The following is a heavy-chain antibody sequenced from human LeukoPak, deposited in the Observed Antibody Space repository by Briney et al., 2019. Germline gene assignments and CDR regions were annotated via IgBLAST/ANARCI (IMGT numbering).Heavy chain of an antibody. CDR1: GFTFSTFW. D-gene: IGHD6-13*01. J-gene: IGHJ6*03. CDR3: ARSEYSSTWYGDYYHYYMDV. CDR2: INSDGSDT. V-gene: IGHV3-74*01. Sequence: PGGSLRLSCTASGFTFSTFWMHWVRQAPGKGLLWVSRINSDGSDTVYADSVKGRFTISRDNAKNTLYLQMNSLRADDTAVYYCARSEYSSTWYGDYYHYYMDVWGKGTTVTVSS.